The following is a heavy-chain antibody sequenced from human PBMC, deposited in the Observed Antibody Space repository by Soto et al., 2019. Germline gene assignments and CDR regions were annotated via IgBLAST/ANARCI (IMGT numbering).Heavy chain of an antibody. Sequence: QVQLVQSGAEVKKPGSSVKVSCMASGVTFNTFAITWVRQAPGQGLECMGGIIPMFGTAHYAQKFQGRVTITADESTRTVYMDLSSLRSEDTAVYYCARQLAYCGGDCFTEPVDYWGQGTLVTVSS. CDR2: IIPMFGTA. J-gene: IGHJ4*02. V-gene: IGHV1-69*01. CDR3: ARQLAYCGGDCFTEPVDY. CDR1: GVTFNTFA. D-gene: IGHD2-21*02.